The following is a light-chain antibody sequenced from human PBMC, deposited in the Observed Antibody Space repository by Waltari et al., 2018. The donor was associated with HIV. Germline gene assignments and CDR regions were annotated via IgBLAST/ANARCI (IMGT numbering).Light chain of an antibody. J-gene: IGLJ2*01. CDR3: NSRDSSGNHLGV. CDR2: GKN. Sequence: SSELTQDPAVSVALGQTVRITCQGDSLRKYYASWYQQKPGQAPVLVVFGKNNRPSGIPDRFSGSSSGNTASLTITGAQAEDEADYYCNSRDSSGNHLGVFGGGTKPTVL. CDR1: SLRKYY. V-gene: IGLV3-19*01.